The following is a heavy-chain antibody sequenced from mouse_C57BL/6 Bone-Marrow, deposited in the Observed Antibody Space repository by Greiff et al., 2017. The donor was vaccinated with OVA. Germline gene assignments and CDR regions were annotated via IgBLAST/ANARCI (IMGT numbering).Heavy chain of an antibody. CDR3: ARHEVGDGYDGKGWYFDV. V-gene: IGHV1-62-2*01. CDR1: GYTFTEYT. CDR2: FYPGSGSI. D-gene: IGHD2-2*01. J-gene: IGHJ1*03. Sequence: QVQLQQSGAELVKPGASVKLSCKASGYTFTEYTIHWVKQRSGQGLEWIGWFYPGSGSIKYNEKFKDKATLTADKSSSTVYMELSRLTSEDSAVYFWARHEVGDGYDGKGWYFDVWGTGTTVTVSS.